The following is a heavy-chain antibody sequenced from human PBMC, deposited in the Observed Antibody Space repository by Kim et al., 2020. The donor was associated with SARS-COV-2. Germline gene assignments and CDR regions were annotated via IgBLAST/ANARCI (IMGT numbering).Heavy chain of an antibody. D-gene: IGHD3-10*01. J-gene: IGHJ4*02. Sequence: DSVKGRFTISRDNSKNTLYLQMNSLRAEDTAVYYCAKEQNVLLWFGELSSWGQGTLVTVSS. V-gene: IGHV3-30*02. CDR3: AKEQNVLLWFGELSS.